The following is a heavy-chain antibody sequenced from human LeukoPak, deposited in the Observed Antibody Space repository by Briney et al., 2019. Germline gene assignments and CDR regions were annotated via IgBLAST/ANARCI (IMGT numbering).Heavy chain of an antibody. J-gene: IGHJ4*02. CDR2: IRYDGSNK. Sequence: GGSLRLSCAASGFSFSRYDIHWVRQAPGKGLEWVAFIRYDGSNKNYADSVKGRFTVSRDNFMSTVYLQMNSLRAEDTAVYYCAKDRQTITIFGVVNTPRANFDYWGQGTLVTVSS. D-gene: IGHD3-3*01. CDR1: GFSFSRYD. CDR3: AKDRQTITIFGVVNTPRANFDY. V-gene: IGHV3-30*02.